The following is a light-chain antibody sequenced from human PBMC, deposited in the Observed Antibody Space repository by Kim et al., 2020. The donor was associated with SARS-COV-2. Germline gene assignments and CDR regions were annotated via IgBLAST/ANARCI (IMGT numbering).Light chain of an antibody. CDR3: QQRSNWPPMT. CDR2: DAS. Sequence: EIVLTQSPATLSLSPGERATLSCRASQSVSSYLAWYQQKPGQAPRLLIYDASNRATGIPARFSGSGSGRDFTITISSREPEDFAVYYCQQRSNWPPMTFGQGTRLEIK. V-gene: IGKV3-11*02. J-gene: IGKJ5*01. CDR1: QSVSSY.